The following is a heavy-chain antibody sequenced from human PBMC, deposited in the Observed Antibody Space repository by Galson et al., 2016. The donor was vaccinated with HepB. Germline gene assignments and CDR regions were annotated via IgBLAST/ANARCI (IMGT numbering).Heavy chain of an antibody. Sequence: SLRLSCAASGITFRTYAMSWVRQAPGKGLEWVSAISGSGDRTYLADSVKGRFTISRDNSNNIVYLQMNSLRAEDTALYYCAKGRSGYDFMPNYYFDLWGRGTLVAVSS. CDR3: AKGRSGYDFMPNYYFDL. CDR2: ISGSGDRT. J-gene: IGHJ2*01. V-gene: IGHV3-23*01. CDR1: GITFRTYA. D-gene: IGHD5-12*01.